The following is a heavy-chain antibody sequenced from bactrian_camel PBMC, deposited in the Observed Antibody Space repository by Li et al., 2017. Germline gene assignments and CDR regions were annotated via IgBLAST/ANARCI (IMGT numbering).Heavy chain of an antibody. D-gene: IGHD2*01. CDR1: GNVSKYY. Sequence: HVQLVESGGGSVQAGGSLRLACAASGNVSKYYMAWFRQAPGKEREGVAAIDKTGSPTYTYSVKGRFTISRDNAQNTAYLQMDSLKSEDTALYYCKGERVCGDSDHETYWGQGTQVTVS. CDR3: KGERVCGDSDHETY. V-gene: IGHV3S53*01. CDR2: IDKTGSP. J-gene: IGHJ4*01.